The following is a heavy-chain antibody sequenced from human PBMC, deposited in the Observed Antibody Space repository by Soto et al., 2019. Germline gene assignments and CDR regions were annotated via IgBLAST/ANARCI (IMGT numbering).Heavy chain of an antibody. Sequence: QVQLQEPGPGLVKPSETLSLTCTVSGGSVSSGSYFWSWIRQPPGKGLEWIGYIYYSGSTNYNPSLKSRVTISVDTSKNQFSLKLSSVTAADTAVYYCARDYSSSTNYYYYYGMDVWGQGTTVTVSS. CDR3: ARDYSSSTNYYYYYGMDV. D-gene: IGHD6-6*01. V-gene: IGHV4-61*01. J-gene: IGHJ6*02. CDR2: IYYSGST. CDR1: GGSVSSGSYF.